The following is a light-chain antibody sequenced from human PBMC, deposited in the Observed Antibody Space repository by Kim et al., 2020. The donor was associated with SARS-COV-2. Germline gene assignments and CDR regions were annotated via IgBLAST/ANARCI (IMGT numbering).Light chain of an antibody. CDR1: QTINSW. CDR3: LNYDGAPWT. Sequence: DIQMTQSPSTLSASVGDRVTITCRASQTINSWLAWYQQKPGKAPNLLISRASNLESGVPSRFSGSGSGTEFTLTISSLQPEDVATYYCLNYDGAPWTFGQGTKVDIK. CDR2: RAS. J-gene: IGKJ1*01. V-gene: IGKV1-5*03.